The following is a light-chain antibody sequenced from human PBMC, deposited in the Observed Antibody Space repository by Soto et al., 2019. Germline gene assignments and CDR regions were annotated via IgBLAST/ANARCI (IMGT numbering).Light chain of an antibody. CDR3: HHFGPSPT. CDR2: DVS. V-gene: IGKV3D-20*01. Sequence: EIVLTQSPATLSLSPGERATLSCGASQSIPGNFLAWYQHRRGLAPRLLIFDVSKRATGIPDRFSGSGSGSDFSLTISRLEPEDSAVYYCHHFGPSPTFGGGNKVEFK. J-gene: IGKJ4*01. CDR1: QSIPGNF.